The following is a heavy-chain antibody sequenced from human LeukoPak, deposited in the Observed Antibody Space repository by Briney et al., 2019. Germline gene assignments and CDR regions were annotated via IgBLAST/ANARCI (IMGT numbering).Heavy chain of an antibody. Sequence: GGSLRLSCAASGFTFSSYGMHWVRQAPGKGLEWVAFIRYDASNKYYADSVKGRFTISRDNAKSSLYLQMNSLRPEDTAVYYCAREGRIAAAGTWGRYYSLDVWGKGTTVTVSS. J-gene: IGHJ6*03. CDR3: AREGRIAAAGTWGRYYSLDV. CDR2: IRYDASNK. D-gene: IGHD6-13*01. CDR1: GFTFSSYG. V-gene: IGHV3-30*02.